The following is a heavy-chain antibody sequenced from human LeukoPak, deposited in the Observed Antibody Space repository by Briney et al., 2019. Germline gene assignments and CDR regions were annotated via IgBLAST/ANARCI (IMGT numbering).Heavy chain of an antibody. CDR2: IYHSGST. J-gene: IGHJ4*02. CDR1: GGSFSGYY. Sequence: SEILSLTCAVYGGSFSGYYWSWIRQPPGKGLEWIGEIYHSGSTNYNPSLKSRVTISVDKSKNQFSLKLSSVTAADTAVYYCARTGDTAMVTPFDYWGQGTLVTVSS. CDR3: ARTGDTAMVTPFDY. D-gene: IGHD5-18*01. V-gene: IGHV4-34*01.